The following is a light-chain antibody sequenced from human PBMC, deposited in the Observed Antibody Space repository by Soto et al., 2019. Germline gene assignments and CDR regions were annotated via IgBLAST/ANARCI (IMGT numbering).Light chain of an antibody. Sequence: EIVVTQSPGTLSLSPGERATLSCRASQSLSSSYLAWYQQKPGQAPRLLIYGASSRDTGIPERFSGGGSGTELNLTISRMEPEDFAVYYCKQFSSHPITFGGGTKV. CDR1: QSLSSSY. V-gene: IGKV3-20*01. J-gene: IGKJ4*01. CDR3: KQFSSHPIT. CDR2: GAS.